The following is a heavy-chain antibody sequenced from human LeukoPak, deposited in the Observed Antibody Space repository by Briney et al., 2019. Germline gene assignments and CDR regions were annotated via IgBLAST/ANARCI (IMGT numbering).Heavy chain of an antibody. J-gene: IGHJ6*02. CDR1: GFTFSSYA. CDR3: ARSWRPYYYYGMDV. Sequence: GGSLRLSCAASGFTFSSYAMHWVRQAPGKGLEWVAVISYDGSNNYYADSVKGRFTISRDNSKNTLYLQMNSLRAEDTAVYYCARSWRPYYYYGMDVWGQGTTVTVSS. CDR2: ISYDGSNN. V-gene: IGHV3-30*04.